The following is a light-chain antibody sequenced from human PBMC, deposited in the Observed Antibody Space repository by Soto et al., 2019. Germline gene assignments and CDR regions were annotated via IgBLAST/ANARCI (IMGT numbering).Light chain of an antibody. J-gene: IGKJ1*01. Sequence: DIQMTQSPSTLSASVGDRVTITCRASQSISSWLAWDQQKPEKAPKLLIYKASSLESGDPSRFSGSGSGTEFTLTISSLQPDDFATYYCQQYNSYGTFGQGTKVEIK. CDR3: QQYNSYGT. V-gene: IGKV1-5*03. CDR1: QSISSW. CDR2: KAS.